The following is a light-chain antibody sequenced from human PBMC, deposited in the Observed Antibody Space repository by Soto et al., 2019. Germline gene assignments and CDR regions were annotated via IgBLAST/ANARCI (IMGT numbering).Light chain of an antibody. CDR2: AVS. CDR3: SSYRSSDTLEV. CDR1: SDDIGAYDY. J-gene: IGLJ1*01. Sequence: QSPLTHPSSVSASPGQSISISCTGTSDDIGAYDYVSWYRQHPGKAPKLILYAVSNRPSGVSTRFSGSKSGNTASLTISGVQADDEADYYCSSYRSSDTLEVFGTGTKVTVL. V-gene: IGLV2-14*01.